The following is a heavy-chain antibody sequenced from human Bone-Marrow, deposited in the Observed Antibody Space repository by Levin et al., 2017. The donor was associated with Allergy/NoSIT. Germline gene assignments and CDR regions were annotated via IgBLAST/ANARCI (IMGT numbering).Heavy chain of an antibody. V-gene: IGHV4-39*01. J-gene: IGHJ3*02. Sequence: SETLSLTCTVSGGSISSSSYYWGWIRQPPGKGLEWIGSIYYSGSTYYNPSLKSRVTISVDTSKNQFSLKLSSVTAADTAVYYCARHGYCSGGSCYSGSDAFDIWGQGTMVTVSS. CDR1: GGSISSSSYY. D-gene: IGHD2-15*01. CDR2: IYYSGST. CDR3: ARHGYCSGGSCYSGSDAFDI.